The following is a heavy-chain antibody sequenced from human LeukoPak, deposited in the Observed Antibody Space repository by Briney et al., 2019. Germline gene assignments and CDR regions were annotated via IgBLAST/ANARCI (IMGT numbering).Heavy chain of an antibody. J-gene: IGHJ6*02. CDR2: IYYSGST. D-gene: IGHD6-19*01. CDR3: ARSGWISYYYYYGMDV. Sequence: SETLSLTCTVSGGSVSSGSYYWSWIRQPPGKGLEWIGYIYYSGSTNYNPSLKSRVTISVDTSENQFSLKLSSVTAADTAVYYCARSGWISYYYYYGMDVWGQGTTVTVSS. V-gene: IGHV4-61*01. CDR1: GGSVSSGSYY.